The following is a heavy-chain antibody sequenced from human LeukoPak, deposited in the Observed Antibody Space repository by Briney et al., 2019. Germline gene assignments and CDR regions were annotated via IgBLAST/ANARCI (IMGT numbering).Heavy chain of an antibody. CDR1: GYSISSGYY. CDR3: ARVGGGYIGNWLNWFDP. CDR2: IYHSGST. D-gene: IGHD3-16*01. J-gene: IGHJ5*02. V-gene: IGHV4-38-2*02. Sequence: SETLSLTCTVSGYSISSGYYWGLIRQPPGKGLEWIGSIYHSGSTYYNPSLKSRVTISVDTSKNQFSLKLSSATAADTAVYYCARVGGGYIGNWLNWFDPWGQGTLVTVSS.